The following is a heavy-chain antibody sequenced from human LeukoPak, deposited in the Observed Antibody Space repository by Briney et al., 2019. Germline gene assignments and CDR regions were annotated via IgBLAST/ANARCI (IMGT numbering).Heavy chain of an antibody. CDR1: GDSVSSNIAA. V-gene: IGHV6-1*01. CDR2: THYRSRWYY. J-gene: IGHJ4*02. Sequence: SQTLSLTCAISGDSVSSNIAAWHWIRQSPSRGLEWLGRTHYRSRWYYDYALSVRSRITINPDTSKNQFSLQLNSVTPEDTAVYYCARDVSWRIDYWGQGTLVTVSS. CDR3: ARDVSWRIDY. D-gene: IGHD6-13*01.